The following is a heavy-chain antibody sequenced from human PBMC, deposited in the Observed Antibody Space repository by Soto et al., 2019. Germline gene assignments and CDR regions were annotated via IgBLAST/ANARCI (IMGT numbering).Heavy chain of an antibody. CDR3: ARDVEMANYY. J-gene: IGHJ4*02. CDR2: ISSSSSTI. Sequence: EVQLVESGGGLVQPGGSLRLSCAASGFTFSSYSMNWVRQAPGKGLEWVSYISSSSSTIYYADSVKGRFTISRDNAKNSLYQQMNSLRDEGTAVYYCARDVEMANYYWGQGTLVTVSS. D-gene: IGHD5-12*01. V-gene: IGHV3-48*02. CDR1: GFTFSSYS.